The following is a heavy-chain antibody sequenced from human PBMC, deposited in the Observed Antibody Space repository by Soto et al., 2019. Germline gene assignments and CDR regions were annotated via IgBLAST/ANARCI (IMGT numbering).Heavy chain of an antibody. CDR1: GGSISSGDYY. Sequence: SETLSLTCTVSGGSISSGDYYWSWIRQPPGKGLEWIGYIYYSGSTNYNPSLKSRVTISVDTSKNQFSLKLSSVTAADTAVYFCAKSYYDTTGFAVDPWGQGTLVTVSS. D-gene: IGHD3-22*01. CDR3: AKSYYDTTGFAVDP. J-gene: IGHJ5*02. CDR2: IYYSGST. V-gene: IGHV4-30-4*01.